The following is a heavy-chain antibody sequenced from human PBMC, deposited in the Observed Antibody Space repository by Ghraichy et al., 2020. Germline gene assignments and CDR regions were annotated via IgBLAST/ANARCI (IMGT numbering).Heavy chain of an antibody. CDR3: ASDIRRYSGWYFDL. D-gene: IGHD3-22*01. V-gene: IGHV4-38-2*01. Sequence: SETLSLTCDVSGLSLNRAQYWGWVRQPPGRGLEWLVSIYFGGRTYYNPSLQSRGTISLDTSNNSFSLKLTSVTAADTAVYFCASDIRRYSGWYFDLWGRGTLVSVSS. J-gene: IGHJ2*01. CDR2: IYFGGRT. CDR1: GLSLNRAQY.